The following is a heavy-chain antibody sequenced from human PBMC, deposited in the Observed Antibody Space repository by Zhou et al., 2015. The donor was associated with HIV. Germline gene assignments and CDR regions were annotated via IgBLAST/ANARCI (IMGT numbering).Heavy chain of an antibody. J-gene: IGHJ2*01. CDR1: GGTFSSYA. Sequence: QVQLVQSGAEVKKPGSSVKVSCKASGGTFSSYAISWVRQAPGQGLEWMGGIIPIFGTANYAQKFQGRVTITADESTSTAYMELSSLRSEDTAVYYCARVSEVVVPAAIGVWASRYWYFDLWGRGTLVTVSS. V-gene: IGHV1-69*01. CDR2: IIPIFGTA. D-gene: IGHD2-2*01. CDR3: ARVSEVVVPAAIGVWASRYWYFDL.